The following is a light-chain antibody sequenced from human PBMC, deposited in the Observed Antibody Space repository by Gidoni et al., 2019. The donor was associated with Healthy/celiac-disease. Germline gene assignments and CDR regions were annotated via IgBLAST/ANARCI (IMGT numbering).Light chain of an antibody. V-gene: IGKV3-20*01. CDR1: QSVSSSY. J-gene: IGKJ4*01. Sequence: IVLTQSPGTLSLSPGERATLSCRASQSVSSSYLAWYQQKPGQAPRLLIYGASSRATGIPDRFSGSGSGTDFTLTISRLEPEDFAVYYGQQYGSSPPFGGGTKVEIK. CDR2: GAS. CDR3: QQYGSSPP.